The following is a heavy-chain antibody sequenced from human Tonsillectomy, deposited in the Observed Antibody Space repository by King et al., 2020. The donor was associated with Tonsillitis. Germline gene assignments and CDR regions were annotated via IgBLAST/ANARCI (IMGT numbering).Heavy chain of an antibody. CDR1: GFTFSRYA. CDR2: ISGSGGST. D-gene: IGHD3-10*01. V-gene: IGHV3-23*04. CDR3: AKEDYYYGSGSDY. Sequence: VQLVESGGGLVQPGGSLRLSCAASGFTFSRYAMRWVRQAPGKGLEWVSAISGSGGSTYYADSVKGRFTISRDNSKNTLYLQMNSLRAEDTAGYYCAKEDYYYGSGSDYWGQGTLVTVSS. J-gene: IGHJ4*02.